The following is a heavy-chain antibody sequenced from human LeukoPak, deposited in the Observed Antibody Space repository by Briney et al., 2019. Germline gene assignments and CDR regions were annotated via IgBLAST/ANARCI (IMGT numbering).Heavy chain of an antibody. CDR3: ARGPGGPYYMDV. CDR2: ISAYNGNT. Sequence: ASVKVSCKASGYTFTSYGISWVRQAPGQGLEWMGWISAYNGNTNYAQKLQGRVTMTRDTSISTAYMELSRLRSDDTAVYYCARGPGGPYYMDVWGKGTTVTVSS. V-gene: IGHV1-18*01. J-gene: IGHJ6*03. CDR1: GYTFTSYG.